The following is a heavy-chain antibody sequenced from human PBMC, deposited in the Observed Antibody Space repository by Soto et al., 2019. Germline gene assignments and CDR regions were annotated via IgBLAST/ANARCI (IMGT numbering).Heavy chain of an antibody. CDR1: GFTFSSDW. CDR2: IRQDGSEK. J-gene: IGHJ4*02. V-gene: IGHV3-7*04. CDR3: AREIVVARGASYFAY. D-gene: IGHD2-2*01. Sequence: PGGSLRLSCVGSGFTFSSDWMTWVRQAPGKGGGWVGNIRQDGSEKNYVDSVKGRFTISRDNAKNSLYLQMNSLRAEDTAVYYCAREIVVARGASYFAYWGPGTLVTVSS.